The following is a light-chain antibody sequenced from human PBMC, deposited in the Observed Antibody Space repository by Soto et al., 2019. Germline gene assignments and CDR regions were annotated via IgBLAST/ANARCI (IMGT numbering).Light chain of an antibody. J-gene: IGKJ1*01. V-gene: IGKV3-20*01. CDR3: QQYSNSPQT. CDR2: GAS. Sequence: ECVLTQSPSTLSLSPGERATCSCRASQTVSSGYLAWYQQKPGQAPSLLIYGASSRATGIPDRFSGSGSGTDFTLTISRLEPEDFAVYFCQQYSNSPQTFGQGTKVDIK. CDR1: QTVSSGY.